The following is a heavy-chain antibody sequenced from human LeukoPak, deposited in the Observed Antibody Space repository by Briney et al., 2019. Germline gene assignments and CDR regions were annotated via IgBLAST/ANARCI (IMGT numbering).Heavy chain of an antibody. CDR2: IYWDDDK. D-gene: IGHD3-10*01. CDR1: GFSLSTSGVG. CDR3: AHRGYGSGSPYYFDY. Sequence: SAPTLVHPTPALTLTCTFSGFSLSTSGVGVGWIRQPPVKSLEWLELIYWDDDKRYIPSLKSRLTITKDTSKNQVVLTMTNMDPVDTATYYCAHRGYGSGSPYYFDYWGQGTLVTVSS. V-gene: IGHV2-5*02. J-gene: IGHJ4*02.